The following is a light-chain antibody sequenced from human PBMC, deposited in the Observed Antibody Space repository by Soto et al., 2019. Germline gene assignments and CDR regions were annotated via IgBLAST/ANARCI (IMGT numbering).Light chain of an antibody. Sequence: DIQMTQSPFTLSASVGDRVTITCRASQSISRWMAWYQQKPGKAPKLLIYRASSLESGVPSRFSGSGSGTEFTLTSSSLQSDDSATYYCQQYQTWTFGQGTKVEIK. CDR3: QQYQTWT. J-gene: IGKJ1*01. V-gene: IGKV1-5*03. CDR2: RAS. CDR1: QSISRW.